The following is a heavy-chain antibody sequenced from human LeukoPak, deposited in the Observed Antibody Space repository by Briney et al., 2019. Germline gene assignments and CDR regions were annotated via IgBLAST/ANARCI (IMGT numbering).Heavy chain of an antibody. CDR2: ISYDGRNK. CDR1: GFTFNNYG. D-gene: IGHD2-2*01. V-gene: IGHV3-30*18. CDR3: AKGPLRGTAAAIDY. J-gene: IGHJ4*02. Sequence: PGGSLRLSCAASGFTFNNYGMHWVRQAPGKGLEWVAVISYDGRNKHYPDSVKGRFTISRDISTDTLWLQMDSLRTEDTAVYYCAKGPLRGTAAAIDYWGQGILVTVSS.